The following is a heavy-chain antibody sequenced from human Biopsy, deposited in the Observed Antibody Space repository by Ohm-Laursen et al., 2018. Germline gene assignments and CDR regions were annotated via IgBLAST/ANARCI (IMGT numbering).Heavy chain of an antibody. CDR1: NASFSSFY. J-gene: IGHJ4*02. CDR3: AQTRNDYGGFYFDY. Sequence: SETLSLTCAVYNASFSSFYWSWIRQPPGKGLEWIGTIRNTYFRTSLKSRVTMSVDTSKNQFSLKLSSVTAADTGVYYCAQTRNDYGGFYFDYWGRGTLVTVSS. CDR2: IRNT. D-gene: IGHD4/OR15-4a*01. V-gene: IGHV4-34*01.